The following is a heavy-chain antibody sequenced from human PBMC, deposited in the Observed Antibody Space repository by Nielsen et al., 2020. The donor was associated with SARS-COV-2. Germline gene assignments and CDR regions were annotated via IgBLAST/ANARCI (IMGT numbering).Heavy chain of an antibody. Sequence: GGSLRLSCAASGFTFGDAIIHWVRQAPGKGLEWVAVISYDGSNKYYADSVKGRFTISRDNSKNTLYLQMNSLRAEDTAVYYCARGGCSSTSCYTRAVPFDIWGQGTMVTVSS. CDR3: ARGGCSSTSCYTRAVPFDI. J-gene: IGHJ3*02. CDR2: ISYDGSNK. V-gene: IGHV3-30-3*01. D-gene: IGHD2-2*02. CDR1: GFTFGDAI.